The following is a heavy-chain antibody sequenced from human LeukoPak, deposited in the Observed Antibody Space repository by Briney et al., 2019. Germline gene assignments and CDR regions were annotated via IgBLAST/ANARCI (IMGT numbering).Heavy chain of an antibody. CDR3: AKDVSSSIHY. D-gene: IGHD6-6*01. CDR1: GFTFSDYG. CDR2: ISHEGSYK. V-gene: IGHV3-30*18. J-gene: IGHJ4*02. Sequence: GGSLRLSCAASGFTFSDYGMHWVRQAPGQGLEWVTFISHEGSYKYYGDSVKGRFTISRDSSKNTLYLQMNSLRPDDTAVYYCAKDVSSSIHYWGQGTLVTVSS.